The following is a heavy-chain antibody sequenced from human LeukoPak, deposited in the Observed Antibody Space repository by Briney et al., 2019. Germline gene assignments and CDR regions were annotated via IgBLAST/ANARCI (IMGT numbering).Heavy chain of an antibody. D-gene: IGHD3-3*01. CDR2: IIPIFGTA. CDR1: GGTFSSYA. V-gene: IGHV1-69*05. CDR3: ASTPEIYGLRFLEWLLYFDY. Sequence: GASVKVSCKASGGTFSSYAISWVRQAPGQGLEWMGGIIPIFGTANYAQKFQGRVTITTDESTSTAYMELSSLRSEDTAVYYCASTPEIYGLRFLEWLLYFDYWGQGTLVTVSS. J-gene: IGHJ4*02.